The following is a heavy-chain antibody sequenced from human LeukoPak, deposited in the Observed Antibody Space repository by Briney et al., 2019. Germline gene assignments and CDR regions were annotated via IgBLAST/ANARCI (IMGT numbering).Heavy chain of an antibody. CDR3: ARTGYSYGYWWFDP. J-gene: IGHJ5*02. V-gene: IGHV4-61*02. CDR2: IYTSGST. CDR1: GGSISRGSYY. D-gene: IGHD5-18*01. Sequence: SETLSLTCTVSGGSISRGSYYWSWIRQPAGKGLEWIERIYTSGSTNYNPSLKSRVTISVDTSKNQFSLKLSSVTAADTAVYYCARTGYSYGYWWFDPWGQGTLVTVSS.